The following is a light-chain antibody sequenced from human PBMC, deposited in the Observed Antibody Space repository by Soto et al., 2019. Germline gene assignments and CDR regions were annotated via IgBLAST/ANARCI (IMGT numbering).Light chain of an antibody. CDR1: QSVSSN. Sequence: EIVMTQSPATLSVSPVERATLSGRASQSVSSNFAWYQQKPGQAPRLLIYDASTRATGIPARFSGSGSGTEFTLTISSLQSEDFAVYYCQQYKKWPRTFGHGTKVDIK. V-gene: IGKV3-15*01. J-gene: IGKJ1*01. CDR2: DAS. CDR3: QQYKKWPRT.